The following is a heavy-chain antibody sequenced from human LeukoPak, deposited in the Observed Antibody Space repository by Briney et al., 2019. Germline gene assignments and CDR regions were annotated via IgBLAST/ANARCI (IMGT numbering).Heavy chain of an antibody. V-gene: IGHV4-59*08. J-gene: IGHJ4*02. CDR3: ARVTLYFDFSTGNHYYFDS. CDR1: GGSITNNY. D-gene: IGHD3-3*01. Sequence: PSETLSLTCTVSGGSITNNYWSWIRQTPGRGLEWIGYIYYSGTTTYNPSLKSRVTISIDTSKNQFSLQLTSVTAADTAVYYCARVTLYFDFSTGNHYYFDSWGQGTLVIVSS. CDR2: IYYSGTT.